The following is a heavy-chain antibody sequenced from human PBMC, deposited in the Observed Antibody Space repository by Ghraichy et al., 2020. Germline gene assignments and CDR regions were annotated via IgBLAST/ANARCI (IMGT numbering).Heavy chain of an antibody. D-gene: IGHD3-16*01. V-gene: IGHV3-23*01. CDR3: AKVWGRVDPFAY. Sequence: GESLNISCAASGFTFSTYAMSWVRQAPGKGLEWVSSISNNGGGTYYAESVKGRFTISRDNSKNALYLQMYSLRAEDTAVYYCAKVWGRVDPFAYWGQGTLVTVSS. CDR1: GFTFSTYA. CDR2: ISNNGGGT. J-gene: IGHJ4*02.